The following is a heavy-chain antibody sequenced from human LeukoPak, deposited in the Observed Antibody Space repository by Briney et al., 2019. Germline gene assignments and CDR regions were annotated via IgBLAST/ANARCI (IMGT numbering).Heavy chain of an antibody. Sequence: GGSLSPSCPASGFTFSSYALSGVAPAPGKGLKGVSAISGSGGSTYYADSVKGRFTISRDNSKNTLYLQMNSLRAEDTAVYYCAKRSVEWLLYFDYWGQGTLVTVSS. D-gene: IGHD3-3*01. CDR1: GFTFSSYA. CDR3: AKRSVEWLLYFDY. J-gene: IGHJ4*02. V-gene: IGHV3-23*01. CDR2: ISGSGGST.